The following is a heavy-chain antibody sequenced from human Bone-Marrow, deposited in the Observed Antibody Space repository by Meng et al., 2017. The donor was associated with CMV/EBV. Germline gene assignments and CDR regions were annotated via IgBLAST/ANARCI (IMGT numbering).Heavy chain of an antibody. CDR3: ARTEVPYYYYYGMDV. J-gene: IGHJ6*02. CDR1: GFTFSSYS. CDR2: ISSSSSTI. V-gene: IGHV3-48*04. Sequence: GGSLRLSCAASGFTFSSYSMNWVRQAPGKGLEWVSYISSSSSTIYYADSVKGRFTISRDNAKNSLYLQMNSLRAEDTAVYYCARTEVPYYYYYGMDVWGQGTTVTVSS. D-gene: IGHD1-1*01.